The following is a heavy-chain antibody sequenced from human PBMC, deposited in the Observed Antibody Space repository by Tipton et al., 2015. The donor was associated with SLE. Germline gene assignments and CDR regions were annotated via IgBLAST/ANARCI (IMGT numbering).Heavy chain of an antibody. D-gene: IGHD6-13*01. Sequence: SLRLSCAASEFTFSIYAMHWVRQAPGKGLEWVSVIYSGGSTYYADSVKGRFTISRDNSKNTLYLQMNSLRAEDTAVYYCAKRKWDSSSSCHPFDYWGQGTLVTVSS. V-gene: IGHV3-23*03. CDR3: AKRKWDSSSSCHPFDY. CDR1: EFTFSIYA. J-gene: IGHJ4*02. CDR2: IYSGGST.